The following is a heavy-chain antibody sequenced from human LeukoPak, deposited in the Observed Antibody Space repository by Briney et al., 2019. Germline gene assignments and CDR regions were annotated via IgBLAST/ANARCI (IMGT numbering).Heavy chain of an antibody. J-gene: IGHJ5*02. Sequence: GGSLRLSCAASGFTFDDYAMHWVRQAPGKGLEWVSGISWNSGSIGYADSVKGRFTISRDNAKNSLYLQMNSLRAEDTALYYCAKCGSGSYYKAWRPNPLGGWFDPWGQGTLVTVSS. V-gene: IGHV3-9*01. D-gene: IGHD3-10*01. CDR3: AKCGSGSYYKAWRPNPLGGWFDP. CDR1: GFTFDDYA. CDR2: ISWNSGSI.